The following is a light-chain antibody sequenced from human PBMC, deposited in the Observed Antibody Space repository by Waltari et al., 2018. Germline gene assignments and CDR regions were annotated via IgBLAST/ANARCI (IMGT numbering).Light chain of an antibody. CDR1: SSEVGSYNL. CDR3: CSDAGSSIWV. CDR2: EDS. V-gene: IGLV2-23*01. J-gene: IGLJ3*02. Sequence: QSALTQPASVYGSPGQPITISCTGTSSEVGSYNLVSWYQQHPGKAPKLMIYEDSKRPSGVSNRFSDSKSGNTDSRTISGLQAEDEANYYCCSDAGSSIWVFGGGTELTVL.